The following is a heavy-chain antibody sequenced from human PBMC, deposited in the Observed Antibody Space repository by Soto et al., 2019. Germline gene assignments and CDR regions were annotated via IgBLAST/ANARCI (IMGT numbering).Heavy chain of an antibody. CDR3: KRQIYDSDTGPNFQYYFDS. CDR1: GYSFAGYW. V-gene: IGHV5-10-1*01. Sequence: ESLKISCKGSGYSFAGYWITWVRQKPGKGLEWMGRIDPSDSQTYYSPSFRGHVTISVTKSITTVFLQWSSLRASDTAMYYCKRQIYDSDTGPNFQYYFDSWCQGTPVTVSS. CDR2: IDPSDSQT. J-gene: IGHJ4*02. D-gene: IGHD3-22*01.